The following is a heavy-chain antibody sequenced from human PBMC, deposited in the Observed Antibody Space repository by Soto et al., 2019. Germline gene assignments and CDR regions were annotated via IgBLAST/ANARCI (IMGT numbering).Heavy chain of an antibody. V-gene: IGHV1-18*01. D-gene: IGHD3-3*01. Sequence: QVQLLQSGAEVKKPGASVKVSCKTSGYTFNTYGINWVRQAPGQGLELMGWISAYDGKTTYAEKFQGRVTMTTDTSTSTAYMELRSLRSDDTAIYYCARDPHDFWTSYWFDPWGQGTPVTVSS. CDR1: GYTFNTYG. J-gene: IGHJ5*02. CDR2: ISAYDGKT. CDR3: ARDPHDFWTSYWFDP.